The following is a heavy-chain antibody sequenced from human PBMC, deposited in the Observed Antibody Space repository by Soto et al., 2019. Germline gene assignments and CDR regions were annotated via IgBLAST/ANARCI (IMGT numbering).Heavy chain of an antibody. CDR2: IIPILGIA. V-gene: IGHV1-69*02. J-gene: IGHJ4*02. Sequence: QVQLVQSGAAVTKPGSSVKVSYKASGGTFSSYTISWVRQAPGQGLEWMGRIIPILGIANYAQKFQGRVTITADKSTSTAYMELSSLRSEDTAVYYCARVPKAMVATDYWGQGTLVTVSS. D-gene: IGHD5-18*01. CDR1: GGTFSSYT. CDR3: ARVPKAMVATDY.